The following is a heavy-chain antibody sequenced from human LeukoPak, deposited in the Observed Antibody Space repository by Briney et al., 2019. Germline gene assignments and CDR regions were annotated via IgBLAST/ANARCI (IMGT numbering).Heavy chain of an antibody. D-gene: IGHD7-27*01. CDR1: GGSTSTYY. CDR3: ARNFDWGRAFDI. J-gene: IGHJ3*02. CDR2: IYYSGNT. V-gene: IGHV4-59*01. Sequence: SETLSLTCTVSGGSTSTYYWSWIRQPPGKGLEWIGYIYYSGNTNYNPSLKSRVTISIDTSKNQFSLNLSSVTAADTAVYYCARNFDWGRAFDIWGQGTVVTVSS.